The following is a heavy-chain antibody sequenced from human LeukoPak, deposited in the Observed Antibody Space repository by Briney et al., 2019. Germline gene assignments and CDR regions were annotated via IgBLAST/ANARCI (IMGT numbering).Heavy chain of an antibody. Sequence: SETLSLTCTVSGASISGYYWSWIRQPPGKGLEWIGNIYHSGSTNYNPSLKSRVTISVDTSKNQFSLKLSSVTAADTAVYYCARQRTYYDSSGYYYTNFDYWGQGTLVTVSS. V-gene: IGHV4-59*01. CDR2: IYHSGST. CDR3: ARQRTYYDSSGYYYTNFDY. CDR1: GASISGYY. J-gene: IGHJ4*02. D-gene: IGHD3-22*01.